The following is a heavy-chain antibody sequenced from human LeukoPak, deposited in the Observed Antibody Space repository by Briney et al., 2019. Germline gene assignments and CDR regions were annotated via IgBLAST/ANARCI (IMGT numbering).Heavy chain of an antibody. CDR2: IYSGGST. CDR1: GFTVSSNY. CDR3: ARTRYSEWELLSGAFDI. D-gene: IGHD1-26*01. J-gene: IGHJ3*02. V-gene: IGHV3-53*01. Sequence: GGSLRLSCAASGFTVSSNYMSWVRQAPGKGLEWVSVIYSGGSTYYADSVKGRFTISRDNAKNSLYLQMNSLRAEDTAVYYCARTRYSEWELLSGAFDIWGQGTMVTVSS.